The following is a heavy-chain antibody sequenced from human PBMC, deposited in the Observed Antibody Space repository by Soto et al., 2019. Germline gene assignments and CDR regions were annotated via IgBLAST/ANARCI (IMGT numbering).Heavy chain of an antibody. J-gene: IGHJ4*02. CDR3: ARDHIALDY. CDR1: GFTFSTYG. V-gene: IGHV3-33*01. D-gene: IGHD6-13*01. CDR2: IWYDGSNK. Sequence: GGSLRLSCAASGFTFSTYGMHWVRQAPGKGLEWVAVIWYDGSNKYYADSVKGRFTISRDNSKKTVYLQMNSLRAEDTAVYYCARDHIALDYWGQGTQVTVSS.